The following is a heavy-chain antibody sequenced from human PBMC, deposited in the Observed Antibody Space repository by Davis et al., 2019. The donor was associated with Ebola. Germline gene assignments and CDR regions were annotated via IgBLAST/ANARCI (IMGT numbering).Heavy chain of an antibody. J-gene: IGHJ5*02. V-gene: IGHV3-23*01. CDR1: GFTFSSYA. CDR2: ISGSGGST. Sequence: GESLKISCAASGFTFSSYAMSWVRQAPGKGLEWVSAISGSGGSTYYADSVKGRFTISRDNSKNTLYLQMNSLRAEDTAVYYCARAPGYCSSTSCYAGWFDPWGQGTLVTVSS. D-gene: IGHD2-2*01. CDR3: ARAPGYCSSTSCYAGWFDP.